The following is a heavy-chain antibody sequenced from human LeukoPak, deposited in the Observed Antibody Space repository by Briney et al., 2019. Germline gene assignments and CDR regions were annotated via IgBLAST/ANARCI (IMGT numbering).Heavy chain of an antibody. CDR1: GGSISSTSYY. Sequence: SETLSLTCAVSGGSISSTSYYWAWIRQPPGKGLEWIGTIYYSGSTYHNPSLKSRVTMSVDTSRNQFSLTLSSVDAADTAVYYCAKAGVRYFDSSGLYAFDFWGQGKTVIVSS. J-gene: IGHJ3*01. V-gene: IGHV4-39*01. CDR2: IYYSGST. CDR3: AKAGVRYFDSSGLYAFDF. D-gene: IGHD3-22*01.